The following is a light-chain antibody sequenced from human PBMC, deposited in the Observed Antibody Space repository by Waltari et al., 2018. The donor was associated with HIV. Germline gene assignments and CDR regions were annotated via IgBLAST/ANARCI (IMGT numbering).Light chain of an antibody. V-gene: IGLV2-23*01. Sequence: QSALTQPASVSGSPGQSITISCTGSSSDVGSYNLVSWYQQHPGKAPKLMIYEGINRPSGFSNRFSGSKSGNSSSLTSSGLQAEDEADYYCCSYAGSSNWVFGGGTKLTVL. CDR3: CSYAGSSNWV. CDR1: SSDVGSYNL. J-gene: IGLJ3*02. CDR2: EGI.